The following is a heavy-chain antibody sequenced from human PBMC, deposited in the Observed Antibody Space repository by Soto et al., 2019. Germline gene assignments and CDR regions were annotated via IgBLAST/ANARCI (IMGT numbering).Heavy chain of an antibody. Sequence: GGSLRLSCAASGFTFSYYAMHWVRQAPGKGLEYVAVISEDGLSTYYADSVKGRFTISRDTSKNTLYLQMNSLRTEDTAVYYCAKEGNIAARHYYFDYWGQGTLVTVSS. J-gene: IGHJ4*02. V-gene: IGHV3-30-3*01. CDR1: GFTFSYYA. D-gene: IGHD6-6*01. CDR2: ISEDGLST. CDR3: AKEGNIAARHYYFDY.